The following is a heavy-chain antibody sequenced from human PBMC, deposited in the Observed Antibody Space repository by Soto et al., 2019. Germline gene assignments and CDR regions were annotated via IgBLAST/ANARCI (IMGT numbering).Heavy chain of an antibody. CDR2: ITSSSAYI. Sequence: GGSLRVSCAASGFIFRSYSMAWVRQAPGKGLEWVSYITSSSAYIYYADSVRGRFTISRDNAQNSIYLHVNNLRAEDTAVYYCTRDIPRTSFDLRGQGTLVTVSS. D-gene: IGHD2-21*01. CDR1: GFIFRSYS. CDR3: TRDIPRTSFDL. V-gene: IGHV3-21*06. J-gene: IGHJ4*02.